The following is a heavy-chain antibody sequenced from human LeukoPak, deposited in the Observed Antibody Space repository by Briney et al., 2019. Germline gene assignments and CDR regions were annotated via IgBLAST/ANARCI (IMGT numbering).Heavy chain of an antibody. V-gene: IGHV4-4*09. CDR3: ARFTYTTRPSDV. CDR2: IYSSGST. Sequence: SETLSLACSVSGGSISGYYWSWIRQPPGQTLEWIGYIYSSGSTNYNPSLQSRVTMSVDTSMNHFSLRLSSVTAADTAVYYCARFTYTTRPSDVWGKGTTVTVSS. J-gene: IGHJ6*04. CDR1: GGSISGYY. D-gene: IGHD6-6*01.